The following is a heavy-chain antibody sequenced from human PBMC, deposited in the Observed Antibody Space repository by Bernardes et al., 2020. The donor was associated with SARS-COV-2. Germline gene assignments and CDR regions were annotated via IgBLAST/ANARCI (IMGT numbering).Heavy chain of an antibody. J-gene: IGHJ6*03. D-gene: IGHD3-10*01. Sequence: GGSLRPSCSPSGFSFSSYSMNWVRQAPGKGLEWMSYISNSGGTQHHADSVKGRFTISRDTAFNSLSLQMNSLRAEDTGTYYCARRQTGGRPTKDYYFYMDVWGQGTTVTVSS. CDR3: ARRQTGGRPTKDYYFYMDV. CDR1: GFSFSSYS. CDR2: ISNSGGTQ. V-gene: IGHV3-48*04.